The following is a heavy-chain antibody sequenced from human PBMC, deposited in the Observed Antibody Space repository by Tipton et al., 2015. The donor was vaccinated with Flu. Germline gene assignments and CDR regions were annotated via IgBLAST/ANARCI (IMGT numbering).Heavy chain of an antibody. V-gene: IGHV3-7*01. CDR3: ARGLWFGAH. J-gene: IGHJ4*02. Sequence: VQLVQSGGGLIQPGGSLRLSCAASGFTFSDYWMTWVRQAPGKGLEWVATIKQDGSDKYYGDSVKGRFTISRDNAKNSLYLQTNSLRAEDTAVYYCARGLWFGAHWGQGTLVTVSS. CDR1: GFTFSDYW. CDR2: IKQDGSDK. D-gene: IGHD3-10*01.